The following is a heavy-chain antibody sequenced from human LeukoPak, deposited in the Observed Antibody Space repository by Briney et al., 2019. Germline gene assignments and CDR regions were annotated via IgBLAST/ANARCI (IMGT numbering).Heavy chain of an antibody. CDR1: GFTVSSNY. CDR3: ARRPIRYNEGWFDYFTY. CDR2: IYSGGST. Sequence: PGGSLRLSCAASGFTVSSNYMSWVRQAPGKGLEWVSVIYSGGSTYYADSVRGRFTISRDNSRNTLYLQVNSLRAEDTAVYSCARRPIRYNEGWFDYFTYWGRGTLVTVSS. D-gene: IGHD3-10*01. J-gene: IGHJ4*02. V-gene: IGHV3-53*01.